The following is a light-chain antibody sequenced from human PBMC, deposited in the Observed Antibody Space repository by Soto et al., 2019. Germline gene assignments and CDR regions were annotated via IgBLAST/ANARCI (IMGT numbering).Light chain of an antibody. CDR2: AAS. CDR3: QQSYSSVT. J-gene: IGKJ1*01. CDR1: QSIRTS. V-gene: IGKV1-39*01. Sequence: DIQMTQSASSLSASVGDRVTITCRASQSIRTSLNWYQQKAGKAPELLIYAASNLQSGVPSRFSGSGSGTDFSLIISTLQPEDFATYYCQQSYSSVTFGQGTKVDI.